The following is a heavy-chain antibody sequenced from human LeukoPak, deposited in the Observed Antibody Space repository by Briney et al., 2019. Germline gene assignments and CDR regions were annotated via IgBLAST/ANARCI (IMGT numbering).Heavy chain of an antibody. CDR3: SRQRYVLINWFDP. J-gene: IGHJ5*02. D-gene: IGHD3-10*02. CDR1: GASISSSSYY. CDR2: VHYSGSP. V-gene: IGHV4-39*01. Sequence: SETLSLTCTVSGASISSSSYYWAWIRQHPGKGLEWTCRVHYSGSPYYNTALKSRLTISLGTSKNQSSLNLNSMTAPDTAVYSCSRQRYVLINWFDPWGQGTLVSVSS.